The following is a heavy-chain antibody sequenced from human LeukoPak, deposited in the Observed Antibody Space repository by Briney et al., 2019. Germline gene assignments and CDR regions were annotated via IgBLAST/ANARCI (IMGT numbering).Heavy chain of an antibody. CDR3: ARDGSPDVLRYFDQRAFDI. CDR1: GFTFSSYS. V-gene: IGHV3-21*01. J-gene: IGHJ3*02. D-gene: IGHD3-9*01. Sequence: GGSLRLSCAASGFTFSSYSMNWVRQAPGKGLEWVSSISSSSSYIYYADSVKGRFTISRDNAKNSLYLRMNSLRAEDTAVYYCARDGSPDVLRYFDQRAFDIWGQGTMVTVSS. CDR2: ISSSSSYI.